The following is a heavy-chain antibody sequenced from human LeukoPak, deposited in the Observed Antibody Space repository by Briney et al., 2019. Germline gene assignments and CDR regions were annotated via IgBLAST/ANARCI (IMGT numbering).Heavy chain of an antibody. V-gene: IGHV4-38-2*02. D-gene: IGHD1-1*01. J-gene: IGHJ4*02. CDR3: AREPVLTLDQLFDY. Sequence: PSETLSLTCTVSGYSISSGYYWGWIRQPPGKGLEWIGSIYHSGSTYYNPSLKSRVTIPVDTSKNQFSLKLSSVTAADTAVYYCAREPVLTLDQLFDYWGQGTLVTVSS. CDR2: IYHSGST. CDR1: GYSISSGYY.